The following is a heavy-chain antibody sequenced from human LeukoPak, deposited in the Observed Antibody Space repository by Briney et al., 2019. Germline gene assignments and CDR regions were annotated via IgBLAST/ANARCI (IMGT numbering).Heavy chain of an antibody. V-gene: IGHV3-64D*06. J-gene: IGHJ4*02. D-gene: IGHD1-26*01. Sequence: GGSLRLSCSASGFTFSNYAMHWVRQAPGKGLEYVSAISSNGGSTYYADSVKGRFTISRDNSKNTLYLQMNSLRAEDTAVYYCVKPYSGSYYREYYFDYWGQGTLVTVSS. CDR3: VKPYSGSYYREYYFDY. CDR1: GFTFSNYA. CDR2: ISSNGGST.